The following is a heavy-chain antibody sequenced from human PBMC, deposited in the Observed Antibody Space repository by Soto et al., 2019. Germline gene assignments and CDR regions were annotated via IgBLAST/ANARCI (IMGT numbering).Heavy chain of an antibody. D-gene: IGHD3-3*01. V-gene: IGHV4-61*01. Sequence: ASETLSLTCTVSGGSVSSGSYYWSWIRQPPGKGLEWIGYIYYSGSTNYNPSLKSRVTISVDTSKNQFSLKLSSVTAADTAVYFCARAPVGLDTISYFDYWGQGTLVTVSS. CDR3: ARAPVGLDTISYFDY. CDR2: IYYSGST. CDR1: GGSVSSGSYY. J-gene: IGHJ4*02.